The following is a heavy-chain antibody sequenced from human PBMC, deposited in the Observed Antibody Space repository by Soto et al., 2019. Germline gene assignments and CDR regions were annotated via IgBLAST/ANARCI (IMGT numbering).Heavy chain of an antibody. Sequence: PGGSLRVSCAASGVTFSSYGMHWVRQAPGKGLEWVAVISYDGSNKYYADSVKGQFTISRDNSKNTLYLQMNSLRAEDTAVYYCAKEEGIVPAATWGYYYYGLDVWGQGTTVTVSS. CDR2: ISYDGSNK. V-gene: IGHV3-30*18. CDR1: GVTFSSYG. D-gene: IGHD2-2*01. CDR3: AKEEGIVPAATWGYYYYGLDV. J-gene: IGHJ6*02.